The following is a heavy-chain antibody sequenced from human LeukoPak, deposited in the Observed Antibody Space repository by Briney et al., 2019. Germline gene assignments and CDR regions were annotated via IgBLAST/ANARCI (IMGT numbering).Heavy chain of an antibody. CDR3: ASQVYCNGGSCYSNF. CDR2: IYYSGST. D-gene: IGHD2-15*01. J-gene: IGHJ4*02. V-gene: IGHV4-39*01. Sequence: PSETLSLTCTVSGGSISSSSYYWGWIRQPPGKGLEWIGNIYYSGSTYYNPSLKSRVTISVDTSKNQFSLKLSSVTAADTAMYYCASQVYCNGGSCYSNFWGQGTLVTVSS. CDR1: GGSISSSSYY.